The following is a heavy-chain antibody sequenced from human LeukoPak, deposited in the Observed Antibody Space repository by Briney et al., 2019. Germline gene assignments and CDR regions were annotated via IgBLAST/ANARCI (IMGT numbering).Heavy chain of an antibody. Sequence: GGSLRLSCAASGFTFSSYGMHWVRQAPGKGLGWVAGLSSDGTNKYYADSVQGRFTISRDTSKNTLYLLMNSLRGVDTAVYYCARDQIRYSNSPEALDLWGQGTLVSVSS. J-gene: IGHJ3*01. D-gene: IGHD5-18*01. CDR2: LSSDGTNK. CDR1: GFTFSSYG. V-gene: IGHV3-30*03. CDR3: ARDQIRYSNSPEALDL.